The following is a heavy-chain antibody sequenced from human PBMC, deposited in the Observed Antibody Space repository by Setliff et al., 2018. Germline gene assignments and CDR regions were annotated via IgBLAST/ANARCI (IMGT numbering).Heavy chain of an antibody. D-gene: IGHD4-4*01. J-gene: IGHJ4*02. CDR2: ISSTITST. CDR1: GFTFSSSA. CDR3: AKDTGYYFDY. V-gene: IGHV3-23*01. Sequence: PGGSLRLSCAASGFTFSSSAMAWVRQAPGKGLEWVSAISSTITSTYYADSVKGRFTISRDNSKNTLYLQMNSLRGEDTAVYYCAKDTGYYFDYWGQGTLVTVSS.